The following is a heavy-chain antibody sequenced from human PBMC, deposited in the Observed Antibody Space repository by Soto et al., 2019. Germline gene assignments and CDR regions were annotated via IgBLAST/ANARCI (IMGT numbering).Heavy chain of an antibody. CDR3: VRSKRYSGASGWGGGFDY. V-gene: IGHV3-33*01. Sequence: QVQLVESGGGVVQPGGSLRLSCATSGFTFSDSGMHWVRQAPGKGLEWVAVIWSDGSDKSYADSVEGRFTISRDNSKNTLDLQKKSLRGEETAVYYCVRSKRYSGASGWGGGFDYWGQGTLVTVSS. CDR2: IWSDGSDK. CDR1: GFTFSDSG. D-gene: IGHD6-6*01. J-gene: IGHJ4*02.